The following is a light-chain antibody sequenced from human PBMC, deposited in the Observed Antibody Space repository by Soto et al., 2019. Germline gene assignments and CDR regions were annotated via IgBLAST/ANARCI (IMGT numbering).Light chain of an antibody. Sequence: QSALTQPAFVSGSPGKSITISCTGTSSDVGGYNYVSWYQQHPGKAPKLMIYGVSNRPSGVSNRLSGSKSGNTASLTISGLQAEDGADYYCNSYTSSNTLNWVFGGGTKVTVL. CDR3: NSYTSSNTLNWV. CDR2: GVS. J-gene: IGLJ3*02. V-gene: IGLV2-14*01. CDR1: SSDVGGYNY.